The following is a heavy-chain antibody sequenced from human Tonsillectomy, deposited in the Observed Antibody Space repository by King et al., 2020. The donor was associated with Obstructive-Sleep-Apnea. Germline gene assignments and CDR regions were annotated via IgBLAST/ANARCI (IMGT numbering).Heavy chain of an antibody. Sequence: QLQESGPGLVKPSQTLSLTCTVSGGSISSGNYYWSWIRQHPGKGLEWIGDSYYSGSTYHNPSLKSRVTISVDTSKNQFSLQLSSVTAADTAVYYCARGPFYGSGSYYRWGQGTLVTVSS. CDR1: GGSISSGNYY. CDR3: ARGPFYGSGSYYR. CDR2: SYYSGST. J-gene: IGHJ4*02. D-gene: IGHD3-10*01. V-gene: IGHV4-31*03.